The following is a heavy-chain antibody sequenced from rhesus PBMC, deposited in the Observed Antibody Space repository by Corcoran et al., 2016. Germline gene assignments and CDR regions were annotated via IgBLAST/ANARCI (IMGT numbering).Heavy chain of an antibody. CDR3: ARVPGYFEF. CDR1: GGSVSSSNW. CDR2: ISGSSGST. V-gene: IGHV4-65*01. Sequence: QVQLQESGPGLVKPSETLSLTCAVSGGSVSSSNWWSWIRQPPGKGLEWIGYISGSSGSTYYNPSLKSRVTISTDTSKNQCYLKLSSVTAADTAVYYCARVPGYFEFWGQGALVTVSS. J-gene: IGHJ1*01.